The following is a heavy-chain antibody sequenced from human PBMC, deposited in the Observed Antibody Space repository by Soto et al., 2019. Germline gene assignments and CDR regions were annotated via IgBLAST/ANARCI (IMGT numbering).Heavy chain of an antibody. D-gene: IGHD6-19*01. V-gene: IGHV3-23*01. J-gene: IGHJ1*01. CDR3: PQDRKGGWYSEYFQH. CDR2: ISGSGGST. CDR1: GFTFSSYA. Sequence: EVQLLESGGGLEQPGGSLRLSCAASGFTFSSYAMSWVRQAPGKGLEWVSDISGSGGSTYYADSVNGRFTISRDKSKNTLYLQLHSLCDEDTAVYYYPQDRKGGWYSEYFQHWGQGTLVSVSS.